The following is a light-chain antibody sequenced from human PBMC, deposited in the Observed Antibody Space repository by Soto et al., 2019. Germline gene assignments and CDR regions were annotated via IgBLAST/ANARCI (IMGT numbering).Light chain of an antibody. CDR2: DVS. J-gene: IGLJ1*01. CDR3: CSYAGSYTFFV. V-gene: IGLV2-11*01. Sequence: QSALTQPRSVSGSPGQSVTSSCTGTSSDVGGYNYVSRYQQHPGKAPKLMIYDVSNRPSGVPDRFSGSKSGNTASLTISGLQAEDEADYYCCSYAGSYTFFVFGTGTKVTVL. CDR1: SSDVGGYNY.